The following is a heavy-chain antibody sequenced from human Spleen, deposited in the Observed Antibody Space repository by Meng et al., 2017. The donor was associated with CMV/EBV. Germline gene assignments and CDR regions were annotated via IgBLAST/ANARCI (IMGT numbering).Heavy chain of an antibody. CDR1: GFSLRTSGVG. J-gene: IGHJ4*02. Sequence: CTFSGFSLRTSGVGVGWIRQPPGKALEWLALIYWDDDKRYSPSLKSRLTITKDTSKNQVVLTMTNMDPVDTATYYCAHNSDMTLGDYWGQGTLVTVSS. V-gene: IGHV2-5*02. CDR3: AHNSDMTLGDY. D-gene: IGHD2-21*01. CDR2: IYWDDDK.